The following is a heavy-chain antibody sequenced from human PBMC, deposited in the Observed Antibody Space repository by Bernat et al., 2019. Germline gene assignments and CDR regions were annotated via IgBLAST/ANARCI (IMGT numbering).Heavy chain of an antibody. V-gene: IGHV3-48*03. CDR2: ISSIDGTI. J-gene: IGHJ4*02. D-gene: IGHD7-27*01. CDR1: GFTFSSYE. Sequence: EVQLVESGGALVQPGGSLRLSCAASGFTFSSYEMNWVRQAPEKGLEWVSYISSIDGTIYYTDSVKGRFTISRDNAKKSLYLQMNSLRAEDTAVYYCARAWGTYWGQGTLVTVSS. CDR3: ARAWGTY.